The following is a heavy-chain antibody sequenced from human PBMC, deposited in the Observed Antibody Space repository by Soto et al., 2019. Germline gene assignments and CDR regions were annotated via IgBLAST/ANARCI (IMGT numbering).Heavy chain of an antibody. V-gene: IGHV4-59*01. CDR3: AGRQDWSYLFDN. CDR2: SDYSGPT. J-gene: IGHJ4*02. D-gene: IGHD1-7*01. Sequence: SETLSLSCTVSGSSINAYYLSWIRQSPGMGLESIGCSDYSGPTNYNPFLSSRVTISIGASKRQFSLRLRSVPAADTAVYYWAGRQDWSYLFDNGGPGILVTVSS. CDR1: GSSINAYY.